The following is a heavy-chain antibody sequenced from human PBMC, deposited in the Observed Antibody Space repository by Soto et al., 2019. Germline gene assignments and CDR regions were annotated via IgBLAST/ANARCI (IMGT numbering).Heavy chain of an antibody. CDR2: IAYDGSNA. D-gene: IGHD2-15*01. CDR1: GFTFRNYA. V-gene: IGHV3-30-3*01. Sequence: GGSLRLSCAASGFTFRNYAMHWVRQAPGKGLECLAVIAYDGSNALYRDSVKGRFTISRDNSKNTLYLHMNSLRSEDTVVYYCASGVREDILVVVGARPGEWGIEIWGQGTTVTVSS. J-gene: IGHJ6*02. CDR3: ASGVREDILVVVGARPGEWGIEI.